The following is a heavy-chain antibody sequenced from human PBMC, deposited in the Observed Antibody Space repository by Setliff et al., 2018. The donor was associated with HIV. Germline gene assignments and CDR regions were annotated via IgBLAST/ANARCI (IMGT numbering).Heavy chain of an antibody. CDR3: ARAAAGNTGPFDL. CDR1: DSGTYY. Sequence: KASEILSLTCTVSDSGTYYWSWIRQPAGKGLEWIGRVSSRGDTNYNPSLKSRVTTSVDTSKNQFSLKLTSVTASDTAVYYCARAAAGNTGPFDLWGQGSPVTVS. V-gene: IGHV4-4*07. D-gene: IGHD4-17*01. J-gene: IGHJ4*02. CDR2: VSSRGDT.